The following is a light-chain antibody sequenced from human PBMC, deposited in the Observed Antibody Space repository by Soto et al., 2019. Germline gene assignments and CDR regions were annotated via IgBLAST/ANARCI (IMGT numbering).Light chain of an antibody. CDR1: QSVSSSY. CDR3: QQYGSSPPGT. J-gene: IGKJ4*01. CDR2: GAS. Sequence: EIVLTQSPGTLSLSPGERATLSCRASQSVSSSYLAWYQQKPGQAPRLLIYGASSRATGIPDRFSGSGSGTDFTLNISRLKPEDFAVYYCQQYGSSPPGTFGGGTKVEIK. V-gene: IGKV3-20*01.